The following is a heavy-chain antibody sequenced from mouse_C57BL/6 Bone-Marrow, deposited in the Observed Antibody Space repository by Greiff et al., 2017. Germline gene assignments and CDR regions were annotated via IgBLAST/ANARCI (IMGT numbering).Heavy chain of an antibody. CDR2: IYPGSGNT. CDR1: GYTFTDYY. D-gene: IGHD2-1*01. Sequence: VHLVESGAELVRPGASVKLSCKASGYTFTDYYINWVKQRPGQGLEWIARIYPGSGNTYYNEKFKGKATLTAEKSSSTAYMQLSSLTSEDSAVYFCARSYGNYGFYAMDYWGQGTSVTVSS. CDR3: ARSYGNYGFYAMDY. V-gene: IGHV1-76*01. J-gene: IGHJ4*01.